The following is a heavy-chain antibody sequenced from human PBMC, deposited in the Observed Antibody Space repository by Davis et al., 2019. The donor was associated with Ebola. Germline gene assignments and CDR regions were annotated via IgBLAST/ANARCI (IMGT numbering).Heavy chain of an antibody. CDR3: TRQSGTDFDY. Sequence: KVSCKGSGYSFTSYWIGWVRQMPGKGLEWMGIIYPDDSDTRYSPSFQGQVTISVDKSINTAYLQWSGLRASDTAMYYCTRQSGTDFDYWGQGTLVAVSA. J-gene: IGHJ4*02. CDR2: IYPDDSDT. D-gene: IGHD1-1*01. V-gene: IGHV5-51*01. CDR1: GYSFTSYW.